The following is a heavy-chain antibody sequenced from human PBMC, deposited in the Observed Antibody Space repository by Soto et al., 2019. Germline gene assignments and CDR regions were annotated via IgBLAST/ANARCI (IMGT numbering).Heavy chain of an antibody. CDR1: WYSFTSYW. J-gene: IGHJ4*02. Sequence: GEYLKISCNGAWYSFTSYWIGWVRQMPGKGLEWMGIIYPGDSDTRYSPSFQGQVTISADKSISTAYLQWSSLKASDTAMYYCARAKTDRIDYWGQGTLVTVSS. V-gene: IGHV5-51*01. CDR2: IYPGDSDT. CDR3: ARAKTDRIDY.